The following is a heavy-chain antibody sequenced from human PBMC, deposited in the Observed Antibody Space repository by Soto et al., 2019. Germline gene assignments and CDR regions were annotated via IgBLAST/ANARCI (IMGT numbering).Heavy chain of an antibody. Sequence: QVQLVQSGAEVKKPGSSVKVSCKASGGTFSSCTISWVRQAPGQGLEWMGRIIPILGIANYAQKFQGRVTITADKSTSTAYMELSSLRSEDTAVYYCASRGDYVWGSYRYDYWGQGTLVTVSS. J-gene: IGHJ4*02. V-gene: IGHV1-69*02. CDR1: GGTFSSCT. D-gene: IGHD3-16*02. CDR3: ASRGDYVWGSYRYDY. CDR2: IIPILGIA.